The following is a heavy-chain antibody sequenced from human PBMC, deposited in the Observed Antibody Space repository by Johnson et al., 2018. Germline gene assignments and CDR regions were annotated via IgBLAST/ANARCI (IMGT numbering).Heavy chain of an antibody. Sequence: EVQLVESGGGLVQPGGSLRLSCAASGFTFSSYWMSWVRQAPGKGLEWVANIKQDESEKYYVDSVKGRFTISRDNAKNSLYLQMNSLRDEDTAVYYCARDWNARTPVPYYYYDDIDVWGKGTTVTVSS. V-gene: IGHV3-7*01. CDR2: IKQDESEK. J-gene: IGHJ6*03. D-gene: IGHD1-1*01. CDR1: GFTFSSYW. CDR3: ARDWNARTPVPYYYYDDIDV.